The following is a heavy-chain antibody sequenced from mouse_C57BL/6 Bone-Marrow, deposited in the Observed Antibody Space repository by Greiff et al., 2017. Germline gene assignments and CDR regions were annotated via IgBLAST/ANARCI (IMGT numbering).Heavy chain of an antibody. J-gene: IGHJ3*01. CDR3: ARAAKFAY. Sequence: VQLKESGGGLVKPGGSLKLSCAASGFTFSSYAMSWVRQTPEKRLEWVATISDGGSYTYYPDNVKGRFTISRDNAKNNLYLQMSHLKSEDTAMYYWARAAKFAYWGQGTLVTVSA. CDR1: GFTFSSYA. D-gene: IGHD3-3*01. V-gene: IGHV5-4*01. CDR2: ISDGGSYT.